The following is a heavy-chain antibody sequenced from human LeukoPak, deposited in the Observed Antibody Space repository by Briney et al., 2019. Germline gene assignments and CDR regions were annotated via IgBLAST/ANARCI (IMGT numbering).Heavy chain of an antibody. V-gene: IGHV3-15*01. D-gene: IGHD1-26*01. Sequence: GGSLRLSCAASGLIFSNVWMSWARQAPGRGLEWVGRIKNKVDRGITDYAAPVKGRFTISRDDRRNALYLQMNGLKPEDTAVYFCRGGSINEWDAFDIWGQGTMVTVAS. CDR1: GLIFSNVW. CDR3: RGGSINEWDAFDI. CDR2: IKNKVDRGIT. J-gene: IGHJ3*02.